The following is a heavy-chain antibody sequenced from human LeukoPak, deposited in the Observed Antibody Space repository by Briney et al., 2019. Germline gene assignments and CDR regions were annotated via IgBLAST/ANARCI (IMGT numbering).Heavy chain of an antibody. V-gene: IGHV4-34*01. Sequence: SETLSLTCTVSGGSSSSYYWNWIRQPPGKGLEWIGEINHAGTADYNPSLKSRVTISVDTSKNQFSLKLNSVTPADTAVYYCARLNLEYLYSSGPNDYWGQGTLVTVSS. CDR3: ARLNLEYLYSSGPNDY. J-gene: IGHJ4*02. CDR2: INHAGTA. CDR1: GGSSSSYY. D-gene: IGHD3-10*01.